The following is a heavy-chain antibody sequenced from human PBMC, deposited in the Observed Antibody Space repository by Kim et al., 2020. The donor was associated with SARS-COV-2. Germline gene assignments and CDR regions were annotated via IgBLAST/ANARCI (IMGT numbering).Heavy chain of an antibody. CDR1: GASITSSDHY. CDR3: ARRDLGLTFDY. J-gene: IGHJ4*02. CDR2: ISYSGST. V-gene: IGHV4-39*01. Sequence: SETLSLTCAVSGASITSSDHYWGWIRQPPGKGLEWIGSISYSGSTFDNPSLKSRVAISIDPSKNHFSLNLRSVTAADTAVYYCARRDLGLTFDYWGQGT. D-gene: IGHD3-9*01.